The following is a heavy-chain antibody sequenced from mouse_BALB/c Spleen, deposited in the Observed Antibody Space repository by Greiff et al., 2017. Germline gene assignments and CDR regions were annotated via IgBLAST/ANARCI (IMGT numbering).Heavy chain of an antibody. J-gene: IGHJ3*01. CDR2: ISSGGGST. D-gene: IGHD3-2*01. CDR3: ASHRRGDSSGYIAY. CDR1: GFAFSSYD. V-gene: IGHV5-12-1*01. Sequence: EVKVVESGGGLVKPGGSLKLSCAASGFAFSSYDMSWVRQTPGKRLEWVAYISSGGGSTYYPDTVKGRFTISRDNAKNTLYLQMSSLKSEDTAMYYCASHRRGDSSGYIAYWGQGTLVTVSA.